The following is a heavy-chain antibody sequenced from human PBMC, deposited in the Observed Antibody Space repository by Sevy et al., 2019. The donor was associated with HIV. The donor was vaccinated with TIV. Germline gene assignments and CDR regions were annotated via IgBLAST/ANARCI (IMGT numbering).Heavy chain of an antibody. CDR1: GFTFSSHD. J-gene: IGHJ4*02. CDR2: ISEGGKNT. V-gene: IGHV3-23*01. D-gene: IGHD6-13*01. CDR3: AREREADHSSCDFDF. Sequence: GGSLRLSCTASGFTFSSHDMVWVRQAPGKGLEWVSGISEGGKNTYFADSVRGRFTISRDDYKSTVYVQMNVLRADETALYCCAREREADHSSCDFDFWGQGTLVTVSS.